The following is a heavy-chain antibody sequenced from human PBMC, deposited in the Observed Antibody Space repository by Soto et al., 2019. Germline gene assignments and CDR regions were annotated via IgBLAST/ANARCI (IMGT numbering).Heavy chain of an antibody. J-gene: IGHJ4*02. CDR2: ISAYNGNT. Sequence: ASVKVSCKASGDTFSTYTITWVRQAPGQGLEWMGWISAYNGNTNYAQKLQGRVTMTTDTSTSTAYMELRSLRSDDTAVYYCARDPPPPDYWGQGTLVTVSS. CDR3: ARDPPPPDY. V-gene: IGHV1-18*01. CDR1: GDTFSTYT.